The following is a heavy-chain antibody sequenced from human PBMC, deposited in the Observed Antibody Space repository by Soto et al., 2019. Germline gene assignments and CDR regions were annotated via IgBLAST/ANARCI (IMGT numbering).Heavy chain of an antibody. V-gene: IGHV3-53*04. CDR2: IYSGGST. CDR3: ARGYCSGGSCYPPIYYYYMDV. Sequence: EVQLVESGGGLVQPGGSLRLSCAASGFTVSSNYMTWVRQAPGKGLEWVSVIYSGGSTYYADSVKGRFTISRHNSKNTLYLQMNSLRTEATAVYYCARGYCSGGSCYPPIYYYYMDVWGKGTTVTVSS. CDR1: GFTVSSNY. D-gene: IGHD2-15*01. J-gene: IGHJ6*03.